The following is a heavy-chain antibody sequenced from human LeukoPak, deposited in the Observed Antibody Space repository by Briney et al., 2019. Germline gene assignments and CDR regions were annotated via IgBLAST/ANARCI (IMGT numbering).Heavy chain of an antibody. J-gene: IGHJ5*02. CDR3: AKVPRYCSSTSCYPGVNWFDP. Sequence: GGSLRLSCAASGFTFSSYGMHWVRQAPGKGLEWVAFIRHDGSNKYYADSVKGRFTISRDNSKNTLYLQMNSLRAEDTAVYYCAKVPRYCSSTSCYPGVNWFDPWGQGTLVTVSS. CDR1: GFTFSSYG. D-gene: IGHD2-2*01. CDR2: IRHDGSNK. V-gene: IGHV3-30*02.